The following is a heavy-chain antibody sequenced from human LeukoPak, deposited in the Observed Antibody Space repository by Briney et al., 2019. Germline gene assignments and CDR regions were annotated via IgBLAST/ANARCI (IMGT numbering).Heavy chain of an antibody. V-gene: IGHV3-48*04. D-gene: IGHD3-10*01. CDR3: ARGVIWVDP. CDR1: GFTFSSYA. CDR2: ISGTSSGI. J-gene: IGHJ5*02. Sequence: GRSLRLSCAASGFTFSSYAMHWVRQAPGKGLEWVSYISGTSSGIYYADSVKGRFTISRDNAKNSLYLQMNSLRAEDTAVYYCARGVIWVDPWGQGTLVTVSS.